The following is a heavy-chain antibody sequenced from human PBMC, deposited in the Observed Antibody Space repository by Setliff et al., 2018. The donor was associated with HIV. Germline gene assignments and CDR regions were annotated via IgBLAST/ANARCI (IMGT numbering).Heavy chain of an antibody. J-gene: IGHJ4*02. CDR2: INHRGST. Sequence: PSETLSLTCTVSGDSISTSNSYWGWVRQPPGKGLEWIGEINHRGSTNCNPSLKSRVSISVDTSKNQFSLKLSSVTAADTAVYYCATLKMATIYRDFDYWGQGTLVTVSS. V-gene: IGHV4-39*07. CDR1: GDSISTSNSY. CDR3: ATLKMATIYRDFDY. D-gene: IGHD5-12*01.